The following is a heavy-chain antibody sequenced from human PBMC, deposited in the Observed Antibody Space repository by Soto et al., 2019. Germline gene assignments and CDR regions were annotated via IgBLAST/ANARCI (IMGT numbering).Heavy chain of an antibody. V-gene: IGHV3-30*18. CDR3: AKANDFWSGSPMDV. CDR2: ISYDGSNK. J-gene: IGHJ6*02. CDR1: GFTFSSYG. D-gene: IGHD3-3*01. Sequence: PGGSLRLSCAASGFTFSSYGMHWVRQAPGKGLEWVAVISYDGSNKYYADSVKGRFTISRDNSKNTLYLQMNSLRAEDTAVYYCAKANDFWSGSPMDVWGQGTTVTSP.